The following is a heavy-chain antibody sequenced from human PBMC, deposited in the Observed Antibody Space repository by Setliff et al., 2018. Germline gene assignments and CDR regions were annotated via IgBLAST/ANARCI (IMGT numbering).Heavy chain of an antibody. CDR3: ARVAMGASCSGTSCQKYRLDY. V-gene: IGHV3-21*01. D-gene: IGHD2-2*01. CDR1: GFTFSDFS. CDR2: ISSTSKYI. J-gene: IGHJ4*02. Sequence: GGSLRLSCAASGFTFSDFSINWVRQAPGKGLEWVSSISSTSKYIFYADSVEGRFSISRDNAENSLYLQMNSLRTEDTAVYFCARVAMGASCSGTSCQKYRLDYWGQGTLVTVSS.